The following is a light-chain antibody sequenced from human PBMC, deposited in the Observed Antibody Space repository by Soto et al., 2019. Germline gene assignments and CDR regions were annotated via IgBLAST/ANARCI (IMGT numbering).Light chain of an antibody. J-gene: IGLJ1*01. V-gene: IGLV1-51*01. CDR3: GTWDSSLSAYV. CDR2: DNH. Sequence: QSVLTQPPSVSVAPGQKVTISCSGSSSNIGNNYVSWYQQLPGTAPKLLIYDNHKRPSGIPDRFSASKSGTSATLGITGLQTGDEADYYCGTWDSSLSAYVFGTGTKLTVL. CDR1: SSNIGNNY.